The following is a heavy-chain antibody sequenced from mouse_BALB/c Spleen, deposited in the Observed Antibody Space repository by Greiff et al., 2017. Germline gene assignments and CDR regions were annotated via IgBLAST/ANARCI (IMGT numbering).Heavy chain of an antibody. CDR1: GYTFTSYY. CDR3: ASGGITTSFDY. Sequence: VQLQQSGPELVKPGASVRISCKASGYTFTSYYIHWVKQRPGQGLEWIGWIYPGNVNTKYNEKFKGKATLTADKSSSTAYMELARLTSEDSAIYYCASGGITTSFDYWGQGTTLTVSS. D-gene: IGHD2-4*01. V-gene: IGHV1S56*01. J-gene: IGHJ2*01. CDR2: IYPGNVNT.